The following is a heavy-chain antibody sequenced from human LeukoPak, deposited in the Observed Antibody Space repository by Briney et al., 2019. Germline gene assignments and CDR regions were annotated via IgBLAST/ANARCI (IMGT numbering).Heavy chain of an antibody. V-gene: IGHV3-23*01. CDR1: GFTFSSYA. Sequence: GGSLRLSCAASGFTFSSYAMSWVRQAPGKGLEWVSAISGSGGSTYYADSAKGRFTISRDNSKNTLYLQMNSLRAKDTAVYYCAKDSHIVVVTAFDYWGQGTLVTVSS. CDR3: AKDSHIVVVTAFDY. D-gene: IGHD2-21*02. CDR2: ISGSGGST. J-gene: IGHJ4*02.